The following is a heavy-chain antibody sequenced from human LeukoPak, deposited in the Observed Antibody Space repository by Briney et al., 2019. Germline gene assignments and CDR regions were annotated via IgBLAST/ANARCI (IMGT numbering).Heavy chain of an antibody. V-gene: IGHV3-48*04. D-gene: IGHD2-15*01. Sequence: GGSLRLSCTPSGFTFSAYTMNWVRQAPGKGLEWLSYIDRSGRTTYYADSVKGRFSISRDNAKNSLSLQMNSLRAEDTAVYFCARGSVFCRGGSSSPNYFDYWGQGTLLTVSS. CDR3: ARGSVFCRGGSSSPNYFDY. CDR1: GFTFSAYT. J-gene: IGHJ4*02. CDR2: IDRSGRTT.